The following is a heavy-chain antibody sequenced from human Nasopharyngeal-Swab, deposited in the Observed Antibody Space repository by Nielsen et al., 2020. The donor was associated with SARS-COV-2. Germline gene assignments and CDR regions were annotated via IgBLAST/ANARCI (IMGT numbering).Heavy chain of an antibody. Sequence: SGPTLVKPTQTLTLPCTFSGFSLSTSGVGVGWIRQPPGKALEWLALIYWNDDKRYSPSLKSRLTITKDTSKNQVVLTMINLDPVYTPTYYGAPSPLITPPWGTRKKSSFDSGAQETRSPSPQ. V-gene: IGHV2-5*01. CDR2: IYWNDDK. CDR3: APSPLITPPWGTRKKSSFDS. J-gene: IGHJ4*02. CDR1: GFSLSTSGVG. D-gene: IGHD1-14*01.